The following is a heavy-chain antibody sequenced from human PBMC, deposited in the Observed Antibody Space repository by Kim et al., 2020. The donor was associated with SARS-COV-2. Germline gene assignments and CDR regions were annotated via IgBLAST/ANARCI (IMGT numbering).Heavy chain of an antibody. CDR3: ASGVGAHPAADY. CDR1: GGTFSSYA. CDR2: IIPILGIA. V-gene: IGHV1-69*04. J-gene: IGHJ4*02. Sequence: SVKVSCKASGGTFSSYAISWVRQAPGQGLEWMGRIIPILGIANYAQKFQGRVTITADKSTSTAYMELSSLRSEDTAVYYCASGVGAHPAADYWGQGTLVTVSS. D-gene: IGHD1-26*01.